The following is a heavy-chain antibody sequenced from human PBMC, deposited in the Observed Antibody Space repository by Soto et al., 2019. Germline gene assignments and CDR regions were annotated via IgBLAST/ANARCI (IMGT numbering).Heavy chain of an antibody. CDR1: GGSISSGSYY. CDR2: IYYRGNT. Sequence: ASETLSLTCTVSGGSISSGSYYWGWIRQSPGKGLEWIGSIYYRGNTYYNPSLKSRVTISVDTSKHQFSLKMSSVTATDTAVYYCARHKDTSSRYLLPDNWGQGTLVTVSS. J-gene: IGHJ4*02. D-gene: IGHD6-13*01. CDR3: ARHKDTSSRYLLPDN. V-gene: IGHV4-39*01.